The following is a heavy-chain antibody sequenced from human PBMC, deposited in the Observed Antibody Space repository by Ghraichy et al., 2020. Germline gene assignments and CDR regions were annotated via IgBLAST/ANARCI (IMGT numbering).Heavy chain of an antibody. CDR3: ARWSFCSSTSCPALSRFDP. CDR1: GGSVSSGDYY. D-gene: IGHD2-2*01. CDR2: IYYTGST. J-gene: IGHJ5*02. V-gene: IGHV4-61*08. Sequence: SQTLSLTCTVSGGSVSSGDYYWTWIRPPPGKRLEWIGYIYYTGSTSYNPSLKSRVTISLHTSTNQFSLKLSSVSAADTAVYYCARWSFCSSTSCPALSRFDPWGQGTLVTVSS.